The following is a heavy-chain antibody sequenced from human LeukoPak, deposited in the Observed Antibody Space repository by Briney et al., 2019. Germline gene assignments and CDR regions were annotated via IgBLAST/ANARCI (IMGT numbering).Heavy chain of an antibody. CDR1: GYTFTSYG. Sequence: ASVKVSCKASGYTFTSYGISWVRQAPGQGLEWMGWINPNNGDTKYAQTFLGRVTMTRDTSTSTAYMELSSLRSDDTAVYFCASYPRNIPTPPFDYWGQGTLVTVSS. CDR3: ASYPRNIPTPPFDY. D-gene: IGHD2-21*01. J-gene: IGHJ4*02. CDR2: INPNNGDT. V-gene: IGHV1-18*01.